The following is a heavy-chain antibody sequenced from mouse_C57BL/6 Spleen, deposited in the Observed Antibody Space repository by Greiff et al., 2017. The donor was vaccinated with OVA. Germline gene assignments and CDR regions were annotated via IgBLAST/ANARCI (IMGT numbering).Heavy chain of an antibody. CDR2: IYPRSGNT. V-gene: IGHV1-81*01. CDR1: GYTFTSYG. Sequence: QVQLQQSGAELARPGASVKLSCKASGYTFTSYGISWVKQRTGQGLEWIGEIYPRSGNTYYNEKFKGKATLTADKSSSTAYMELRSLTSEDSAVYFCARGEDAGFAYWRQGTLVTVSA. J-gene: IGHJ3*01. CDR3: ARGEDAGFAY.